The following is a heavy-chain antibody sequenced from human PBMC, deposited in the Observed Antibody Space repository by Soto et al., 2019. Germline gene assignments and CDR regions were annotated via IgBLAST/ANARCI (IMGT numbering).Heavy chain of an antibody. J-gene: IGHJ4*02. V-gene: IGHV3-33*01. CDR3: ARDIPAAIFDY. CDR1: GFTFSSYG. CDR2: IWYDGSNK. D-gene: IGHD2-2*02. Sequence: GGSLRLSCAASGFTFSSYGMHWVRQAPGKGLEWVAVIWYDGSNKYYADSVKGRFTISRDNSKNTLYLQMNSLRAEDTAVYYCARDIPAAIFDYWGQGTLVTVSS.